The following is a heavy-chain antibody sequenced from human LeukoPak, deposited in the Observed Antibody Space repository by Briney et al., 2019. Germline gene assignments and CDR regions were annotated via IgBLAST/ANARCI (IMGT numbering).Heavy chain of an antibody. D-gene: IGHD3-22*01. J-gene: IGHJ5*02. Sequence: PSETLSLTCAVSGDSISSGDYYWSWIRQHPGKGLEWIGYIYYSGVTYYNPSLQSRVTISVDTSNNQLSLKLTSVTVADTAIYYCARGPYGSSGYYSNWFDPWGQGTLVTVSS. CDR3: ARGPYGSSGYYSNWFDP. CDR2: IYYSGVT. CDR1: GDSISSGDYY. V-gene: IGHV4-31*11.